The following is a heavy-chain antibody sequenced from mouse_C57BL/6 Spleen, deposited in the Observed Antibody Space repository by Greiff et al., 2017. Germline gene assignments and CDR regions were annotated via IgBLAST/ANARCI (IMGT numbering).Heavy chain of an antibody. CDR2: IDPSDSYT. D-gene: IGHD3-2*02. Sequence: QVQLQQPGAELVKPGASVKLSCKASGYTFTSYWMQWVKQRPGQGLEWIGEIDPSDSYTNYNQKFKGKATLTVATSSSTAYMQLRSLTSEDSAVYYCARGSSGYVLYAMDYWGQGTSVTVSS. J-gene: IGHJ4*01. CDR1: GYTFTSYW. V-gene: IGHV1-50*01. CDR3: ARGSSGYVLYAMDY.